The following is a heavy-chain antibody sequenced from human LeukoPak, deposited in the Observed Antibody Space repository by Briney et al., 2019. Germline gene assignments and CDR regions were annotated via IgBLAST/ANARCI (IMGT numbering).Heavy chain of an antibody. CDR2: ISYDGSNK. Sequence: PGRSLRLSCAASGFTFSSYAMHWVRQAPGKGLEWVAVISYDGSNKYYADSVKGRFTISRDNSKNTLYLQMNSLRAEDTAVYYCARGAHADYYYGMDVWGQGTTVTVSS. CDR1: GFTFSSYA. CDR3: ARGAHADYYYGMDV. J-gene: IGHJ6*02. V-gene: IGHV3-30*04.